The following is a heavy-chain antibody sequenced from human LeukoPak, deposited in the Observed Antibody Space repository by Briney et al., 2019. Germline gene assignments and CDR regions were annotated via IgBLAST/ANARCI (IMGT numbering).Heavy chain of an antibody. CDR2: IIPIFGTA. V-gene: IGHV1-69*05. Sequence: SVKVSCKASGGTFSSYAISWVRQAPGQGLEWMGRIIPIFGTANYAQKFQGRVTITTDESTSTAYMELSSLRSEDTAVYYCAREVEWLPPYYAFDIWGQGTMVTVSS. J-gene: IGHJ3*02. D-gene: IGHD5-24*01. CDR3: AREVEWLPPYYAFDI. CDR1: GGTFSSYA.